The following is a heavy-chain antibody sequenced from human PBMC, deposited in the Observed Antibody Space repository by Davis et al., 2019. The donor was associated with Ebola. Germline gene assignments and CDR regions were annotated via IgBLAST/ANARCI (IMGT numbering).Heavy chain of an antibody. V-gene: IGHV4-59*11. CDR3: VRFGRGAY. D-gene: IGHD3-16*01. CDR2: IYDSGRT. J-gene: IGHJ4*02. CDR1: DGSIGSHY. Sequence: PSETLSLTCSFSDGSIGSHYWNWIRQPPGKGLEWVGIIYDSGRTNYNPSLKSRVTIAADTSKNPFSLNLRSVTAADTAVYYCVRFGRGAYWGQGTLVTVSS.